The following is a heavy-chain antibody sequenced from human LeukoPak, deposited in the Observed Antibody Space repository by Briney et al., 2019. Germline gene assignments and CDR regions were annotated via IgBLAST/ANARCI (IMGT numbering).Heavy chain of an antibody. CDR1: GGSHSRYF. CDR3: ARVPVDTAMVAYYFDY. CDR2: IYYSGNT. J-gene: IGHJ4*02. Sequence: SGTLSLTRAVSGGSHSRYFWSWIRQPRGKGVEWMGYIYYSGNTNYTPSLKSRVAISVDTSKHQFSLKLSSVTAADTAVYYCARVPVDTAMVAYYFDYWGQGTLVTVSS. D-gene: IGHD5-18*01. V-gene: IGHV4-59*01.